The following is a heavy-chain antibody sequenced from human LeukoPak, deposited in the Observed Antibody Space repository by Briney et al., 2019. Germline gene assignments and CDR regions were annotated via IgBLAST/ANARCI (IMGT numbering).Heavy chain of an antibody. Sequence: PGGSLRPSCAASGFTVSSNCMSWIRQAPGKGLEWVSVIYSGGSTYYADSVKGRFTISRDNSKNTLYLQMNSLRAEDTAVYYCARGWLQPFDYWGQGTLVTVSS. CDR2: IYSGGST. CDR3: ARGWLQPFDY. V-gene: IGHV3-53*01. CDR1: GFTVSSNC. D-gene: IGHD5-24*01. J-gene: IGHJ4*02.